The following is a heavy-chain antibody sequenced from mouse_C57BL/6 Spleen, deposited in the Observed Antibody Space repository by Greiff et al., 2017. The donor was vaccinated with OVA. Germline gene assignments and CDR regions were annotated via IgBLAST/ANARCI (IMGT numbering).Heavy chain of an antibody. CDR3: ARSGDGYSNYSMDY. V-gene: IGHV1-55*01. D-gene: IGHD2-3*01. Sequence: QVQLQQPGAELVKPGASVKMSCKASGYTFTSYWITWVKQRPGQGLEWIGDIYPGSGSTNYNEKFKSKATLTVDTSSSTAYMQLSSLTSEDSAVDYCARSGDGYSNYSMDYWGQGTSVTVSS. J-gene: IGHJ4*01. CDR2: IYPGSGST. CDR1: GYTFTSYW.